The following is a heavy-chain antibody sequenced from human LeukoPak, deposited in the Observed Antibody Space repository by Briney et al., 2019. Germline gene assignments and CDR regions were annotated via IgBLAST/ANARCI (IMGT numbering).Heavy chain of an antibody. CDR2: ISYDGSNK. CDR1: GFTFSSYA. J-gene: IGHJ4*02. V-gene: IGHV3-30-3*01. CDR3: KSGGAAPGSFDY. Sequence: PGGSLRLSCAASGFTFSSYAMHWVRRAPGKRLEWVAVISYDGSNKYYADSVKGRFTISRDNSKNTLYLQMNSLRAEDTAVYYCKSGGAAPGSFDYWGQGTLVTVSP. D-gene: IGHD1-1*01.